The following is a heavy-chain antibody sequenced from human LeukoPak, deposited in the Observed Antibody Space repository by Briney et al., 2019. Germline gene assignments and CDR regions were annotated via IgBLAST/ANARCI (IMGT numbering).Heavy chain of an antibody. CDR3: ARDGLIAAAGTRTDI. D-gene: IGHD6-13*01. CDR2: ISSSSSYI. V-gene: IGHV3-21*01. J-gene: IGHJ3*02. Sequence: GGSLRLSCAASGFTFSSYSMNWVRQAPGKGLEWVSSISSSSSYIYYADSVKGRFTISGDNAKNSLYLQMNSLRAEDTAVYYCARDGLIAAAGTRTDIWGQGTMVTVSS. CDR1: GFTFSSYS.